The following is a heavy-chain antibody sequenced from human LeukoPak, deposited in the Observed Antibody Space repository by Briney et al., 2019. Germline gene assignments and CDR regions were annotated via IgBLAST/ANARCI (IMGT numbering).Heavy chain of an antibody. V-gene: IGHV4-61*10. CDR3: ARGGSKDILTGYIKRYYYYYMDV. Sequence: SETLSLTCTVSGGSISSGSYYWSWVRQPAGKGLEWIGYTHYSGSTNYIPSLKSRVTISVDTSKNHFSLKLSSVTAADTAVYYCARGGSKDILTGYIKRYYYYYMDVWGKGTTVTVSS. J-gene: IGHJ6*03. CDR1: GGSISSGSYY. D-gene: IGHD3-9*01. CDR2: THYSGST.